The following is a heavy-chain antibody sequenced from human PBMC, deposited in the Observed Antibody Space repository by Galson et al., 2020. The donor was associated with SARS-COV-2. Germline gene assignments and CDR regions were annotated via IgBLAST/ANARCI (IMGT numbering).Heavy chain of an antibody. Sequence: LGESLKISCAASGFTFSSYGMHWVRQAPGKGLEWVAVIWYDGSNKYYADSVKGRFTISRDNSKNTLYLQMNSLRAEDTAVYYCAKDGGYSYGSDYYYYGMDVWGQGTTVTVSS. CDR2: IWYDGSNK. D-gene: IGHD5-18*01. CDR3: AKDGGYSYGSDYYYYGMDV. J-gene: IGHJ6*02. V-gene: IGHV3-33*06. CDR1: GFTFSSYG.